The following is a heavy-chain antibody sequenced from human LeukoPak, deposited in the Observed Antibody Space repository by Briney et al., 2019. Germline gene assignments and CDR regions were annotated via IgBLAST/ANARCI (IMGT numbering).Heavy chain of an antibody. CDR2: MNPDSGNT. CDR1: GYTFTNYD. J-gene: IGHJ6*03. Sequence: ASVKVSCKASGYTFTNYDINWVRHATGQGLEWMGWMNPDSGNTGYAQKFQGRVTITKDTSISTAYMELSSLRSEDTALYYCARGPYCRSTSCPYYLDVWGKGTTVTVSS. V-gene: IGHV1-8*03. CDR3: ARGPYCRSTSCPYYLDV. D-gene: IGHD2-2*01.